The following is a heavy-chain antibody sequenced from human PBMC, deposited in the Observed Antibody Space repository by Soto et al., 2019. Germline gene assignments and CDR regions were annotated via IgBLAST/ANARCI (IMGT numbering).Heavy chain of an antibody. D-gene: IGHD3-10*01. CDR3: ARGAELSGDYADY. J-gene: IGHJ4*02. CDR1: GGSISSSSYY. Sequence: PSETLSLTCTVSGGSISSSSYYWGWIRQPPGKGLEWIGSIYYSGSTYYNPSLKSRVTISVDTSKNQFSLKLSSVTAADTAVYYCARGAELSGDYADYWGQGTLVTVSS. CDR2: IYYSGST. V-gene: IGHV4-39*01.